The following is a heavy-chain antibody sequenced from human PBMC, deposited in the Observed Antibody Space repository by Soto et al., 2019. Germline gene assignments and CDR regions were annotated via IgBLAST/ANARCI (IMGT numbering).Heavy chain of an antibody. CDR2: IYPGDSDT. V-gene: IGHV5-51*01. D-gene: IGHD6-13*01. Sequence: AGGSLKISCKSSGYTFTNYWIGWVRQMPGKGLEWMGIIYPGDSDTRYSPSFQGQVTISADKSISTAYLQWSSLKASDTAMYYCSSHSTFRSGWFHPFFDNWGQGTLVTVSS. CDR3: SSHSTFRSGWFHPFFDN. CDR1: GYTFTNYW. J-gene: IGHJ4*02.